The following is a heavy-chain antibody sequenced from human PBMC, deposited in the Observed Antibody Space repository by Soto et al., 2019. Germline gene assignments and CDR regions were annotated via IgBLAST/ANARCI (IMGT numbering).Heavy chain of an antibody. Sequence: EVQLVESGGGLVQPGRSLRLSCAASGFTFDDYAMHWVRQAPGKGLEWVSGISWNSGSIGYADSVKGRFTISRDNAKNSLYLPMNSLRAEDTALYYCAKGMRADGSGGPTWGQGTLVTVSS. J-gene: IGHJ5*02. CDR3: AKGMRADGSGGPT. D-gene: IGHD3-10*01. CDR1: GFTFDDYA. V-gene: IGHV3-9*01. CDR2: ISWNSGSI.